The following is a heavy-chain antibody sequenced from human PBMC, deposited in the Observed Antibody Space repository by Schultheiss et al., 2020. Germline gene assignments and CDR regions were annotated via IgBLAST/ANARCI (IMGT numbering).Heavy chain of an antibody. J-gene: IGHJ4*02. CDR1: GFTFSSYS. D-gene: IGHD2-2*01. Sequence: GGSLRLSCAASGFTFSSYSMNWVRQAPGKGLEWVSSISSSGGYIYYADSVKGRFTISRDNAENSLYLHMNSLRAEDTAVYYCAKDSRRVPATINYWGQGTLVTVSS. CDR3: AKDSRRVPATINY. V-gene: IGHV3-21*04. CDR2: ISSSGGYI.